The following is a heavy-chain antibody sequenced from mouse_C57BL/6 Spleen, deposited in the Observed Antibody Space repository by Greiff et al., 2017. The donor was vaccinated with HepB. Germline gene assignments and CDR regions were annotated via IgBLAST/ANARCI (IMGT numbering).Heavy chain of an antibody. CDR2: IYPGDGDT. V-gene: IGHV1-82*01. J-gene: IGHJ1*03. CDR1: GYAFSSSW. D-gene: IGHD1-1*01. Sequence: VQLQQSGPELVKPGASVKISCKASGYAFSSSWMNWVKQRPGKGLEWIGRIYPGDGDTNYNGKFKGKATLTEDKSSSTAYMQLSSLTSEDSAVYFCARSSYYGSSYWYFDVWGTGTTVTVSS. CDR3: ARSSYYGSSYWYFDV.